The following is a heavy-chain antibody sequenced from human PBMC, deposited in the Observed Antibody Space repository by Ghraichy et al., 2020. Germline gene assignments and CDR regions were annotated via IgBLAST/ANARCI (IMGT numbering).Heavy chain of an antibody. CDR1: GGSISSSNW. CDR3: ARASGTFGYYYYGMDV. V-gene: IGHV4-4*02. D-gene: IGHD3-16*01. J-gene: IGHJ6*02. CDR2: IYHSGST. Sequence: SETLSLTCAVSGGSISSSNWWSWVRQPPGKGLEWIGEIYHSGSTNYNPSLKSRVTISVDKSKNQFSLKLSSVTAADTAVYYCARASGTFGYYYYGMDVWGQGTTVTVSS.